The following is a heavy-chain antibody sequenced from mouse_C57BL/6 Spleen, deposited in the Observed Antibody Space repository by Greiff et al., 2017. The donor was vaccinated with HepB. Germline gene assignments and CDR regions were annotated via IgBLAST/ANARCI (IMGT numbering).Heavy chain of an antibody. CDR2: INPNNGGT. CDR1: GYTFTDYY. D-gene: IGHD1-1*01. J-gene: IGHJ3*01. V-gene: IGHV1-26*01. Sequence: VQLQQSGPELVKPGASVKISCKASGYTFTDYYMNWVKQSHGKSLEWIGDINPNNGGTSYNQKFKGKATLTVDKSSSTADMELRSLTSEDAAVYYCAKLGSSAWFAYWGEGTLVTVAA. CDR3: AKLGSSAWFAY.